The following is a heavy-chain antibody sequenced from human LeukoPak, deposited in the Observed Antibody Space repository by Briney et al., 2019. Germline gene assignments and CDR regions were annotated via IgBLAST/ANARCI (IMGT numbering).Heavy chain of an antibody. CDR3: AQGGSSWYGGYFDP. D-gene: IGHD6-13*01. CDR2: MYTSGTT. J-gene: IGHJ5*02. V-gene: IGHV4-61*02. Sequence: PSETLSLTCIVSGDSISSGKFYWSWIRQPAGKGLEWIGRMYTSGTTNYNPSLKNRVTISIDTSKNQFSLKLSSVTAADTAVYYCAQGGSSWYGGYFDPWGQGTLVTVSS. CDR1: GDSISSGKFY.